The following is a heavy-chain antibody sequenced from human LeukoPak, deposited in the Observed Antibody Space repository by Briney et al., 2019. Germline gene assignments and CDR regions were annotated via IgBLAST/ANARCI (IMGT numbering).Heavy chain of an antibody. V-gene: IGHV3-30*19. CDR2: ISYDGSNK. CDR1: GFIFSSFG. CDR3: AREGYYGDYGFDY. D-gene: IGHD4-17*01. Sequence: GSLRLSCAASGFIFSSFGMHWVRQAPGKGLEWVAVISYDGSNKYYADSVKGRFTISRDNSKNTLYLQMNSLRAEDTAVYYCAREGYYGDYGFDYWGQGTLVTVSS. J-gene: IGHJ4*02.